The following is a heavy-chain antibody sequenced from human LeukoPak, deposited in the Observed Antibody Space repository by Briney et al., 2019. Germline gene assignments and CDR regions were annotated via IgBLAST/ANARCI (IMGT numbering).Heavy chain of an antibody. Sequence: SETLSLTCTVSGGSISSYYWSWIWQPPGKGLEWIGYIYYSGSTNYNPSLKSRVTISVDTSKNQFSLKLSSVTAADTAVYYCARLPRYCSGGSCYHFDYWGQGTLVTVSS. J-gene: IGHJ4*02. CDR1: GGSISSYY. D-gene: IGHD2-15*01. V-gene: IGHV4-59*08. CDR2: IYYSGST. CDR3: ARLPRYCSGGSCYHFDY.